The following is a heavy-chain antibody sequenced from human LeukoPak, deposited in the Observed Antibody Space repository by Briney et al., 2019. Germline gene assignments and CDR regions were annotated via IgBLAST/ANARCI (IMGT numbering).Heavy chain of an antibody. J-gene: IGHJ4*02. V-gene: IGHV3-53*01. Sequence: GGSLRLSCAGSGFTVSSNYMTWVRQAPGQGLEWVSVIYFGGTTYYADSVKGGFTISRDNSKNTVYLQMNSLRVEDTAVYYCARGDGVYVYWGQGTLVTVSS. CDR2: IYFGGTT. CDR1: GFTVSSNY. D-gene: IGHD5/OR15-5a*01. CDR3: ARGDGVYVY.